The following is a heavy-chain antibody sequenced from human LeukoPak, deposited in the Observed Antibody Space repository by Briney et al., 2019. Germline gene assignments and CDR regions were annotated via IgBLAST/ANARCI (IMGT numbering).Heavy chain of an antibody. CDR1: GFTFSSYA. J-gene: IGHJ3*02. V-gene: IGHV3-23*01. CDR2: ISGSGGST. Sequence: PGGSLRLSCAASGFTFSSYAMSWVRQAPGKGPEWVSSISGSGGSTYYGDSVKGRFTISRDNSKNTPYLQMNSLRAEDTAVYYCSAQWLVLGAFDIWGQGTMVTVSS. CDR3: SAQWLVLGAFDI. D-gene: IGHD6-19*01.